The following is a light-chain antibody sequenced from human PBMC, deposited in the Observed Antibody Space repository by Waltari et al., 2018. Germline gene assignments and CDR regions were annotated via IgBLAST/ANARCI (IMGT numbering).Light chain of an antibody. V-gene: IGKV1-39*01. Sequence: DIQMTQSPSSLSASVRDRVTITCRAGRFINNYLNWYQQKPGKAPKLLIYAASTLHSGVPSRFSGSGSGTDFTLTVSSLQADDFATYYCLQTLTTPLTFGGGTIVDIK. J-gene: IGKJ4*01. CDR3: LQTLTTPLT. CDR1: RFINNY. CDR2: AAS.